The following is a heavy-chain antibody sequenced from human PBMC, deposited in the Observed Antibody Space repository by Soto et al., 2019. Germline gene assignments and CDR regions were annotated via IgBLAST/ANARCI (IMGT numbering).Heavy chain of an antibody. CDR2: IYRGGNT. V-gene: IGHV3-53*01. J-gene: IGHJ4*02. CDR3: ASVGYCSTTTCPPA. D-gene: IGHD2-2*01. CDR1: VLTVSTNY. Sequence: GSLRLACAASVLTVSTNYMTWVRQAPGKGLEWVSVIYRGGNTYHADSVQGRFSISRDNSKNTVDLQMNNLRAKDTAMYYCASVGYCSTTTCPPAWGQGTLVTVSS.